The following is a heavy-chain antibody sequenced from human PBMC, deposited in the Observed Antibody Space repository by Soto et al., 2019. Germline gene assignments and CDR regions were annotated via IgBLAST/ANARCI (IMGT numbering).Heavy chain of an antibody. CDR2: IYHSGST. D-gene: IGHD2-15*01. CDR1: SGSISSSNW. V-gene: IGHV4-4*02. CDR3: ARSSVAALDWFAP. J-gene: IGHJ5*02. Sequence: PSETLSLTCAVSSGSISSSNWWSWVRQPPGKGLEWIGEIYHSGSTNYNPSLKSRVTISVDKSKNQFSLKLSSVTAADTAVYYCARSSVAALDWFAPWGQGTLVTVSS.